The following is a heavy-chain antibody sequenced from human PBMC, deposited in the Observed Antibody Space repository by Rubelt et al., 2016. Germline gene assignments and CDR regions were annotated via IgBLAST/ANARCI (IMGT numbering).Heavy chain of an antibody. CDR2: IIAYNGNT. D-gene: IGHD3-22*01. V-gene: IGHV1-18*01. Sequence: QVQLVQSGAEVKKPGASVKVSCKASGYTFTSYGISGVRQAPGHGLEWMGWIIAYNGNTNYAQKLQGIVTMTTDTSTSTAYMELRSLRSDDTAVYYCARDSDYYDSSGYYPYWGQGTLVTVSS. J-gene: IGHJ4*02. CDR3: ARDSDYYDSSGYYPY. CDR1: GYTFTSYG.